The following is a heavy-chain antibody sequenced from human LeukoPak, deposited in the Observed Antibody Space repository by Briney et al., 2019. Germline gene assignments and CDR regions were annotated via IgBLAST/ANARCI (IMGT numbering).Heavy chain of an antibody. CDR2: IYYSGST. CDR3: GRNDYGANSY. CDR1: GGSISSYY. J-gene: IGHJ4*02. D-gene: IGHD4-23*01. Sequence: SETLSLTCTVSGGSISSYYWSWIRQPPGKGLEWIGYIYYSGSTNYNPSLKSRVTISLLDTSKKQFSLKLNSVTAADTAVYYCGRNDYGANSYWGQGTLVSVSS. V-gene: IGHV4-59*12.